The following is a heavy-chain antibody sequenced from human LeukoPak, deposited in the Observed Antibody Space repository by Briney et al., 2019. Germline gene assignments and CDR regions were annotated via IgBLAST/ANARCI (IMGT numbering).Heavy chain of an antibody. CDR1: GFTFSSYS. J-gene: IGHJ6*02. CDR2: ISSSSSTI. Sequence: GGSLRLSCAASGFTFSSYSMNWVRQAPGKGLEWVSYISSSSSTIYYADSVKGRFTISRDNAKNSLYLQMNSLRAEDTAVYYCARDYDFWSGYPPDYYYYGMDVWGQGTTVTVSS. D-gene: IGHD3-3*01. V-gene: IGHV3-48*01. CDR3: ARDYDFWSGYPPDYYYYGMDV.